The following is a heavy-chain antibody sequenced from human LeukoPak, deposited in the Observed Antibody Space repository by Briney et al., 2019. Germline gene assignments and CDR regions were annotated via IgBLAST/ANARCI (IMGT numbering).Heavy chain of an antibody. Sequence: ASVKVSCKASGYTFTSYWIGWLRQMPGKGLEWMGIIYPGDSDTRYSPSFQGQVTISADKSISTAYLQWSSLKASDTAMYYCARQPYYGDYERAFDIWGQGTMVTVSS. D-gene: IGHD4-17*01. CDR3: ARQPYYGDYERAFDI. V-gene: IGHV5-51*01. J-gene: IGHJ3*02. CDR1: GYTFTSYW. CDR2: IYPGDSDT.